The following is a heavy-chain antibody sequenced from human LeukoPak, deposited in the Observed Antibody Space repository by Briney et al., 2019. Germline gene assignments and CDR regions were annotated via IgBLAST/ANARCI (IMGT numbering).Heavy chain of an antibody. D-gene: IGHD5-24*01. J-gene: IGHJ5*02. V-gene: IGHV3-23*01. Sequence: SGGSLRLSCGASGFTFSNYAMNWVRQAPGKGLEWVPGISGSGGTTYYADSVKGRFTIPRDNSKNTLYVQMNSLRVEDTAVYYCAKDQRATISTSNWFDPWGQGTLVTVSS. CDR3: AKDQRATISTSNWFDP. CDR2: ISGSGGTT. CDR1: GFTFSNYA.